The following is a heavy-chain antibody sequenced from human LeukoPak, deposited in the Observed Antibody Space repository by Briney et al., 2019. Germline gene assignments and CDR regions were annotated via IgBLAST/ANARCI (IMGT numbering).Heavy chain of an antibody. Sequence: SVKVSCKASGGTFNSYGISWVRQAPGQGLEWMGGIIPIFRTAKYAQKFQDRVTITTDESTSTAYMELSSLRSEDTAVYYCARVPVASRSAEVYFDYWGQGTLVTVSS. CDR3: ARVPVASRSAEVYFDY. J-gene: IGHJ4*02. V-gene: IGHV1-69*05. D-gene: IGHD6-6*01. CDR1: GGTFNSYG. CDR2: IIPIFRTA.